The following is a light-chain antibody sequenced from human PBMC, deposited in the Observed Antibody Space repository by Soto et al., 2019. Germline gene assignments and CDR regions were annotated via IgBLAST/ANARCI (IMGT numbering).Light chain of an antibody. J-gene: IGKJ5*01. V-gene: IGKV1-39*01. Sequence: DIQMTQSPSSLSASVGDRVTITCRTSQTISTYLNWYQQKPGKAPKLLIYSASSLQSGVPSRFSGSGSGTDFTLTITSLQPEDVATYYCQQSFRSPTFGQGTRLEI. CDR3: QQSFRSPT. CDR2: SAS. CDR1: QTISTY.